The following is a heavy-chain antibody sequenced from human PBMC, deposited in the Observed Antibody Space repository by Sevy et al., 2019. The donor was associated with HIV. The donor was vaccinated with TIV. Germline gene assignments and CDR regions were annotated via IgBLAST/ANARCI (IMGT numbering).Heavy chain of an antibody. CDR2: MYHRGTT. Sequence: SETLSLTCTVSGDSISSSRWWSWFRQSPGKGLEWIGDMYHRGTTNYSPSLKNRVIMSVDKSKNQFSLKLTSVTAADTAVYYCAAAAGTDILGYCFDSWGQGIPVTVSS. J-gene: IGHJ4*02. CDR3: AAAAGTDILGYCFDS. CDR1: GDSISSSRW. V-gene: IGHV4-4*02. D-gene: IGHD6-25*01.